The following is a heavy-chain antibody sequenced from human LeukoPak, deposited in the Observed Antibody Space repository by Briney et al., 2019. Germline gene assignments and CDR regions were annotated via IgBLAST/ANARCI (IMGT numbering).Heavy chain of an antibody. J-gene: IGHJ4*02. CDR3: ARLYYDYVWGSYPDQNDY. CDR2: IYHSGST. CDR1: GFTFSSYG. Sequence: GSLRLSCAASGFTFSSYGMHWVRQAPGKGLEWIGEIYHSGSTNYNPSLKSRVTISVDKSKNQFSLKLSSVTAADTAVYYCARLYYDYVWGSYPDQNDYWGQGTLVTVSS. D-gene: IGHD3-16*01. V-gene: IGHV4-4*02.